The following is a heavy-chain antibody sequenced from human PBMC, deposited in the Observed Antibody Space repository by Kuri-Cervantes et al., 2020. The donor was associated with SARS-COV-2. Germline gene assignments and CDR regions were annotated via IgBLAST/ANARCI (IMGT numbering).Heavy chain of an antibody. Sequence: SLKISCAASGFTFDGYAMHWVRQAPGKGLEWVSGIGWNSGSIGYADSVKGRFTISRDNSKHSLYLQINSLRAEDTALYYCAKDSEITSLGYYMDVWGKGTTVTGYS. D-gene: IGHD3-16*01. CDR1: GFTFDGYA. V-gene: IGHV3-9*01. CDR2: IGWNSGSI. CDR3: AKDSEITSLGYYMDV. J-gene: IGHJ6*03.